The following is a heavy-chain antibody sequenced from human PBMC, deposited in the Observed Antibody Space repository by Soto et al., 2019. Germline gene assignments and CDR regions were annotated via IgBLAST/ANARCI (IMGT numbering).Heavy chain of an antibody. CDR1: GGTFSSYA. D-gene: IGHD3-22*01. CDR3: ARDWSYYYDSSGPIAV. CDR2: IIPIFGTA. J-gene: IGHJ4*02. V-gene: IGHV1-69*01. Sequence: QVQLVQSGAEVKKPGSSVKVSCKASGGTFSSYAISWVRQAPGQGLEWLGGIIPIFGTANYAQKFQGRVTITADESTSKAYMELSSLRSEDTAVYYCARDWSYYYDSSGPIAVWGQGTLVTVSS.